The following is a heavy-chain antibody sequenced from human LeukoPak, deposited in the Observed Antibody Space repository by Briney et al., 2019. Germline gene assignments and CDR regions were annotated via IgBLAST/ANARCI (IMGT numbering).Heavy chain of an antibody. CDR2: IKSDGSST. J-gene: IGHJ3*02. V-gene: IGHV3-74*01. D-gene: IGHD3-16*01. Sequence: GGSLRLSCAASGFTFSSYWMHWVRQAPGKGLGWVSRIKSDGSSTSYADSVKGRFTMSRENAKKTLYLQMNRLRAEDTAVYYCARVGAATYAFDIWGQGTMVTVSS. CDR3: ARVGAATYAFDI. CDR1: GFTFSSYW.